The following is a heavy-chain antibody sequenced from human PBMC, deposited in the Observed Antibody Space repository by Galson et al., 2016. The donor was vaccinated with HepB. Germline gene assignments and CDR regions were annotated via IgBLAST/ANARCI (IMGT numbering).Heavy chain of an antibody. Sequence: LSLTCAVSADSMSLTYWIWIRPPPGGGLEWIGDIRSTGIANYSPSLKSRVTISMDTSKRQFSLQLSPVTAADTAVYFCAKASIQTRSFDSWGQGTLVAVSS. D-gene: IGHD2-21*01. CDR2: IRSTGIA. CDR3: AKASIQTRSFDS. V-gene: IGHV4-59*12. CDR1: ADSMSLTY. J-gene: IGHJ4*02.